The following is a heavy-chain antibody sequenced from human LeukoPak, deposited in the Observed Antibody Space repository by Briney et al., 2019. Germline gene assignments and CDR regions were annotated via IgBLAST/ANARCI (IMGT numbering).Heavy chain of an antibody. CDR3: AKDRGYGEHEPFES. J-gene: IGHJ4*02. V-gene: IGHV3-30*18. CDR2: SAHDEVGK. D-gene: IGHD4/OR15-4a*01. Sequence: GGSLRLSCVGSGLTFSSDWMHWVRQAPGKGLEWVAVSAHDEVGKQFADSVKGRFTLSRDNSRDLVHLQMNRLRDEDTAVYYCAKDRGYGEHEPFESWGQGSLVTVSS. CDR1: GLTFSSDW.